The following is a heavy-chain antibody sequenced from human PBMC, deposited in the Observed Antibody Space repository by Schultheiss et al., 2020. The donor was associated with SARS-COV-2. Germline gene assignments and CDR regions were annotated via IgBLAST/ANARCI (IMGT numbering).Heavy chain of an antibody. CDR2: INPNSGGT. Sequence: ASVKVSCKASGYTFTSYAMHWVRQAPGQGLEWMGWINPNSGGTNYAQKFQGRVTMTRDTSTSTVYMELSSLRSEDTAVYYCARAGVVVEPPAIEAAFDVWGQGTMVTVSS. CDR1: GYTFTSYA. CDR3: ARAGVVVEPPAIEAAFDV. V-gene: IGHV1-2*02. D-gene: IGHD2-2*02. J-gene: IGHJ3*01.